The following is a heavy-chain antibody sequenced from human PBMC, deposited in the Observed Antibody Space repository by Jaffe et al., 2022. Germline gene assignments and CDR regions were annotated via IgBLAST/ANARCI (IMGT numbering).Heavy chain of an antibody. Sequence: QVQLQESGPGLVKPSGTLSLTCAVSGGSISSSNWWSWIRQPPGKGLEWIGEIYHSGSTNYNPSLKSRVTISVDKSKNQFSLKLSSVTAADTAVYYCASIHLLLWFGESSNWFDPWGQGTLVTVSS. CDR1: GGSISSSNW. CDR2: IYHSGST. D-gene: IGHD3-10*01. J-gene: IGHJ5*02. CDR3: ASIHLLLWFGESSNWFDP. V-gene: IGHV4-4*02.